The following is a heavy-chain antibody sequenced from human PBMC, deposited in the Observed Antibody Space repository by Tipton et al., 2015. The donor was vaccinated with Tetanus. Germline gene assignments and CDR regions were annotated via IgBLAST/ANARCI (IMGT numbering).Heavy chain of an antibody. D-gene: IGHD5-18*01. V-gene: IGHV4-39*01. CDR1: GASVSRSNYH. CDR2: ISYSGST. Sequence: GASVSRSNYHWGWIRQPPGKGLEWIGSISYSGSTYHNPSLKSRVAISVDTSKNQFSLKLSSVTAADTAIYYCARHAHGYGAPLAGERFYYYGMDVWGQGTTVTVSS. CDR3: ARHAHGYGAPLAGERFYYYGMDV. J-gene: IGHJ6*02.